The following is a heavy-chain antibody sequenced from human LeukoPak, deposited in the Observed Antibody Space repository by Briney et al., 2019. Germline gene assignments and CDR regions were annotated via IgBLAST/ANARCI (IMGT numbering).Heavy chain of an antibody. J-gene: IGHJ6*02. CDR1: GFTFSGYA. Sequence: GGSLRLSCAASGFTFSGYAMHWVRQAPGKGLEWVAVISYDGSNKYYADSVKGRFTISRDNSKNTLYLQMNSLRAEDTAVYYCARAYSSSWYHYYGMDVWGQGTTVTVSS. V-gene: IGHV3-30-3*01. CDR2: ISYDGSNK. D-gene: IGHD6-13*01. CDR3: ARAYSSSWYHYYGMDV.